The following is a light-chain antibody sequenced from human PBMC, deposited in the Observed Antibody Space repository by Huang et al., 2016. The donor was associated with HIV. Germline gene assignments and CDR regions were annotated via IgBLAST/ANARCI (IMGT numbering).Light chain of an antibody. J-gene: IGKJ4*01. V-gene: IGKV3-15*01. CDR3: QQYNDWPPLT. Sequence: EIEMTQSPATLSVSPGERATLSCSASHRVDSDLAWYQQKPGQAPSLLIYDASTRATGISAKFNGTGSGAEVSLSITNLQSEDFAVYYCQQYNDWPPLTFGGGTKVEI. CDR2: DAS. CDR1: HRVDSD.